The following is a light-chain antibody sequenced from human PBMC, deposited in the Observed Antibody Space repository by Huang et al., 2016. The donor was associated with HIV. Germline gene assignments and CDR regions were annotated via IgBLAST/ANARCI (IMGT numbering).Light chain of an antibody. CDR2: GSS. CDR3: HQYNNWLLS. Sequence: EIVMTQSPATLSVYPGERVTLSCRANRSVSTNLAWYQQRPGQAPRLLIYGSSTRAPGIPARFSGSGSGTDFSLTISSLQSEDFALYYCHQYNNWLLSFGGGTRVDI. V-gene: IGKV3-15*01. CDR1: RSVSTN. J-gene: IGKJ4*01.